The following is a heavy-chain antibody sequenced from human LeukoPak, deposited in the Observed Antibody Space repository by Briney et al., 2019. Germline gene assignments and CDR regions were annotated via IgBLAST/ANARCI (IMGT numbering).Heavy chain of an antibody. CDR1: GYTFTSYY. CDR3: AKDRRAVAGTGAFDI. CDR2: INPSGGST. V-gene: IGHV1-46*01. Sequence: ASVKVSCKASGYTFTSYYMHWVRQAPGQGLEWMGIINPSGGSTSYAQKFQGRVTMTRDTSTSTVYMELSSLRAEDTAVYYCAKDRRAVAGTGAFDIWGQGTMVTVSS. J-gene: IGHJ3*02. D-gene: IGHD6-19*01.